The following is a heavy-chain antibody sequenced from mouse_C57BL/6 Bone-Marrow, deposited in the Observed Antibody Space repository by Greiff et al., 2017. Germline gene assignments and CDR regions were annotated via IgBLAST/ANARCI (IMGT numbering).Heavy chain of an antibody. Sequence: QVQLQQSGAELVRPGTSVKMSCKASGYTFTNYWIGWAKQRPGHGLEWIGDIYPGGGYTNYNEKFKGKATLTADKSSSTAYMQFSSLTSEDSAIYYCARRIYYYGSSYWYFDVWGTGTTVTVSS. CDR3: ARRIYYYGSSYWYFDV. D-gene: IGHD1-1*01. J-gene: IGHJ1*03. V-gene: IGHV1-63*01. CDR2: IYPGGGYT. CDR1: GYTFTNYW.